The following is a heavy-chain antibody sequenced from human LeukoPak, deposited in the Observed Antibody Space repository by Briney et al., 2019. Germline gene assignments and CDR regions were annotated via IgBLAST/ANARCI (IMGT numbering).Heavy chain of an antibody. CDR2: IYRGGNT. D-gene: IGHD3-9*01. CDR3: VGYTSGYPH. V-gene: IGHV3-53*01. CDR1: GFTVSSHD. J-gene: IGHJ4*02. Sequence: GGSLRLSCAVSGFTVSSHDMTWVSQPRGKGLEWVSIIYRGGNTFNADSVKGRSTISRDNSKNTLYLDLNNLRAEDTAIYYCVGYTSGYPHWGQGTLVTVSS.